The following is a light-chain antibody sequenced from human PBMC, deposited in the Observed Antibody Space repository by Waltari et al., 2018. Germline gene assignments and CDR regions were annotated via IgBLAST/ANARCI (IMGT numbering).Light chain of an antibody. J-gene: IGKJ1*01. CDR2: GTS. CDR3: QQYDYWPWT. V-gene: IGKV3D-15*01. CDR1: QSVRST. Sequence: IVMTQSPATLSLSPGDSATLSCRASQSVRSTFAWFQQKPGQPPRLLIDGTSTRATGIPARFTGSGSGTEFSLTISSLQPEDFATYYCQQYDYWPWTFGQGTRVETK.